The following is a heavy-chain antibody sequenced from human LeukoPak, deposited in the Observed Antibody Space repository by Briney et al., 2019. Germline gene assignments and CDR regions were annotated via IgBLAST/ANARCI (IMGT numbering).Heavy chain of an antibody. V-gene: IGHV4-59*08. CDR3: ARQAPSGSGSTAGWFDP. CDR2: IYYSGST. Sequence: PSETLSLTCTVSGGSISSYYWSWIRQPPGKGLEWIGYIYYSGSTNYNPSLKSRVTISVDTSKNQFSLKLSSVTAADTAVYYCARQAPSGSGSTAGWFDPWGQGTLVTVSS. J-gene: IGHJ5*02. CDR1: GGSISSYY. D-gene: IGHD3-10*01.